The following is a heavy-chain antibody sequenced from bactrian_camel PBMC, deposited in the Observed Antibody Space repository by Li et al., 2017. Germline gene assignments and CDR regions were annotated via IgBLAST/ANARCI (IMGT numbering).Heavy chain of an antibody. CDR1: GFSFSSYW. CDR3: ATRNFVAYMY. V-gene: IGHV3S6*01. J-gene: IGHJ4*01. Sequence: HVQLVESGGGLVQPGGSLRLSCVASGFSFSSYWMHWVRQAPGKGLEWVSAIYPDGSSTLYADSVRGRFTLSRDNAKNTVALQMNSLKAEDTALYYCATRNFVAYMYWGQGTQVTVS. CDR2: IYPDGSST. D-gene: IGHD8*01.